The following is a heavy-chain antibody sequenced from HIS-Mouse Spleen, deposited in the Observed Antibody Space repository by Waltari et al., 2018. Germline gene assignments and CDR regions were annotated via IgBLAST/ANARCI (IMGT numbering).Heavy chain of an antibody. J-gene: IGHJ4*02. CDR3: ARDTTGAGAVFDY. Sequence: QVQLQESGPGLGKPSETLSPTCTVSGGSISSYYWSWIRQPPGKGLEWIGYIYYSGSTNYNPSLKSRVTISVDTSKNQFSLKLSSVTAADTAVYYCARDTTGAGAVFDYWGQGTLVTVSS. V-gene: IGHV4-59*01. D-gene: IGHD1-26*01. CDR2: IYYSGST. CDR1: GGSISSYY.